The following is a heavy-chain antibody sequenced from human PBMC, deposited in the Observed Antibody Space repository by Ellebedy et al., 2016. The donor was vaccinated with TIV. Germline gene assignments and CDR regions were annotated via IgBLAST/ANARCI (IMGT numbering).Heavy chain of an antibody. CDR1: GFTFSSYW. V-gene: IGHV3-7*03. Sequence: GESLKISCAASGFTFSSYWMSWVRQAPGKGLEWVANIKQDGSEKYYVDSVKGRFTISRDNAKNSLYLQMNSLRAEDTAVYYCARVNMVRGVASYWYFDLWGRGTLVTVSS. D-gene: IGHD3-10*01. J-gene: IGHJ2*01. CDR3: ARVNMVRGVASYWYFDL. CDR2: IKQDGSEK.